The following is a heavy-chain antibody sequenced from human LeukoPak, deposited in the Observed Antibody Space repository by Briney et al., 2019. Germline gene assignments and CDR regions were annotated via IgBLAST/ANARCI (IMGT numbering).Heavy chain of an antibody. J-gene: IGHJ4*02. CDR2: MYYSGST. D-gene: IGHD6-13*01. V-gene: IGHV4-59*01. CDR1: GGSISRYY. CDR3: ARGFSSWPYYFDY. Sequence: SETLSLTCSVSGGSISRYYWNWIRQPPGKGLEWIGYMYYSGSTNYNPSLKSRVTISIDTSKNQSSLKLSSVTAADTAVYYCARGFSSWPYYFDYWGQGTLVTVSS.